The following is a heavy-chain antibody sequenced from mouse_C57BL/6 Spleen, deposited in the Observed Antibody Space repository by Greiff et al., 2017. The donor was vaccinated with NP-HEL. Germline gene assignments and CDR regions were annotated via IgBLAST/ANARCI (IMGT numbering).Heavy chain of an antibody. CDR1: GYTFTSYT. CDR2: INPSSGYT. Sequence: QVQLQQSGAELARPGASVKMSCKASGYTFTSYTMHWVKQRPGQGLEWIGYINPSSGYTKYNQKFKDKATLTADKSTSTAYMQLSSLTSEDSAVYYCARGGWYYGSPWYFDVWGTGTTVTVSS. J-gene: IGHJ1*03. V-gene: IGHV1-4*01. D-gene: IGHD1-1*01. CDR3: ARGGWYYGSPWYFDV.